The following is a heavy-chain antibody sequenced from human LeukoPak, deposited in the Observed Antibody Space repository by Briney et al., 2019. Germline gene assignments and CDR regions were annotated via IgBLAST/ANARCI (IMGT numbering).Heavy chain of an antibody. CDR2: INPKTGAT. V-gene: IGHV1-2*02. CDR1: GYSLTDFY. D-gene: IGHD1-1*01. CDR3: ARGWTDDTGY. Sequence: ASVKVSCKAFGYSLTDFYMHWVRQAPGQGLQWMGWINPKTGATNYAQELQGRVTMTRDASINTAYMELTSLSSADTAVYYCARGWTDDTGYWGQGTLVTVSS. J-gene: IGHJ4*02.